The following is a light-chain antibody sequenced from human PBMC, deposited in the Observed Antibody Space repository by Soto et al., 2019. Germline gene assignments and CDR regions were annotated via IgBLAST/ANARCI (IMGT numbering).Light chain of an antibody. CDR3: KQYYNLLWT. J-gene: IGKJ1*01. CDR1: QDISNY. Sequence: DIQMTQSPSSLSASVGDRVTITCQASQDISNYLNWYQQKPGKAPKLLIYDASNLETGVPSKFSGSGSGTEFTFTISSLQPEDIATYYCKQYYNLLWTFGQGTKVEIK. V-gene: IGKV1-33*01. CDR2: DAS.